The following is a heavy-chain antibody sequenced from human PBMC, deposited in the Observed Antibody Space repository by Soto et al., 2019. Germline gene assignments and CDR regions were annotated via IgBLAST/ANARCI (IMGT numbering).Heavy chain of an antibody. CDR2: IDPSDSYT. J-gene: IGHJ6*02. Sequence: GESLKISCKGSGYSFTSYWISWVRQMPGKGLESMGRIDPSDSYTNYSPSFQGHVTISADKSISTSYLQWSRLKASDTAMYYCARLYYSSGYYYYHGMDVWGQGSTVTV. CDR1: GYSFTSYW. D-gene: IGHD6-19*01. CDR3: ARLYYSSGYYYYHGMDV. V-gene: IGHV5-10-1*01.